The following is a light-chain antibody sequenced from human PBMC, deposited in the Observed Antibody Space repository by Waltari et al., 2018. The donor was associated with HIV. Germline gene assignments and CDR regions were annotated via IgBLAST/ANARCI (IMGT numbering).Light chain of an antibody. CDR1: SSNIGSNH. CDR3: AAWDDNLSGWV. CDR2: RNN. V-gene: IGLV1-47*01. Sequence: QSVLTQPPSASGTPGQSVTISCSGSSSNIGSNHVTWYQQLPGTAPKLLIYRNNQRPSGVPDRFSGFKSGTSASLAISGLRSEDEADYYCAAWDDNLSGWVFGGGSKLTIL. J-gene: IGLJ3*02.